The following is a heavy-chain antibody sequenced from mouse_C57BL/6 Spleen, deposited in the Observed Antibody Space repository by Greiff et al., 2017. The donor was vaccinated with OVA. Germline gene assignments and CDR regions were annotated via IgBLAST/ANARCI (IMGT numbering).Heavy chain of an antibody. CDR3: ARQGYSNYDWFAY. D-gene: IGHD2-5*01. Sequence: EVQGVESGGDLVKPGGSLKLSCAASGFTFSSYGMSWVRQTPDKRLEWVATISSGGSYTYYPDSVKGRFTISRDNAKNTLYLQMSSLKSEDTAMYYCARQGYSNYDWFAYWGQGTLVTVSA. J-gene: IGHJ3*01. CDR2: ISSGGSYT. CDR1: GFTFSSYG. V-gene: IGHV5-6*01.